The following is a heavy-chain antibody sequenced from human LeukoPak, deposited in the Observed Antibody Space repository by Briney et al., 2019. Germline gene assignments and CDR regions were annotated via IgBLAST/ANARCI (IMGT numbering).Heavy chain of an antibody. D-gene: IGHD3-22*01. CDR1: GGTFSSYA. J-gene: IGHJ4*02. Sequence: GASVKVSCKASGGTFSSYAISWVRQAPGKGLEWMGGIIPIFGTANYAQKFQGRVTITADESTSTAYMELSSLRSEDTAVYYCARDRYLPDYYDSSGSFDYWGQGTLVTVSS. V-gene: IGHV1-69*01. CDR3: ARDRYLPDYYDSSGSFDY. CDR2: IIPIFGTA.